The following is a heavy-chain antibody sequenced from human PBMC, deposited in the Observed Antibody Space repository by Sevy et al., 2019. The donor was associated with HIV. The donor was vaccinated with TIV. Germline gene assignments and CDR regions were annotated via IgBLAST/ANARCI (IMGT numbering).Heavy chain of an antibody. D-gene: IGHD1-1*01. J-gene: IGHJ1*01. CDR3: ALERLSSNVAEYFQN. CDR1: GFTFSDYS. V-gene: IGHV3-30-3*01. Sequence: GGSLRLSCAASGFTFSDYSMHWVRQAPGKGLEWVAIISNDGSNKHYADPVKGRFTLSSDNSMNSLFLQMNSLRAEDTAVYSCALERLSSNVAEYFQNWGQGTLVTVSS. CDR2: ISNDGSNK.